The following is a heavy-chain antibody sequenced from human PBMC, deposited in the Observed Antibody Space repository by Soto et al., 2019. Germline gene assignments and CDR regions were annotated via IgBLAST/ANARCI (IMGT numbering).Heavy chain of an antibody. CDR3: AKDSSYGDFFDC. Sequence: PGGSLRLSCADSGFTFSSYAMSWVRQAPGKGLEWVSAISGSGGSTYYADSVKGRFTISRDNSKNTLYLQMNSLRAEDTAVYYCAKDSSYGDFFDCWGQGTLVTVSS. CDR1: GFTFSSYA. D-gene: IGHD5-12*01. V-gene: IGHV3-23*01. CDR2: ISGSGGST. J-gene: IGHJ4*02.